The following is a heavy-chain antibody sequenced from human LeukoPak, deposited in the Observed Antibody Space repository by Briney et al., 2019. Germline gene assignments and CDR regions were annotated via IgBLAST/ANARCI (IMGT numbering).Heavy chain of an antibody. J-gene: IGHJ3*02. CDR3: AKAYYGSGSYSAAFDI. V-gene: IGHV3-30*18. CDR2: ISYDGSNK. CDR1: GFTFSSYG. Sequence: PGGSLRLSCAASGFTFSSYGMHWVRQAPGKGLEWVAVISYDGSNKYYADSVKGRFTISRDNSKNTLYLQMNSLRAEDTAMYYCAKAYYGSGSYSAAFDIWGQGTMVTVSS. D-gene: IGHD3-10*01.